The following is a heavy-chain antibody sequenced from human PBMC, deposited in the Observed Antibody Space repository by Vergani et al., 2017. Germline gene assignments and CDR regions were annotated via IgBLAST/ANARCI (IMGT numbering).Heavy chain of an antibody. CDR1: GGSISSSSYY. Sequence: QLQLQESGPGLVKPSETLSLTCTVSGGSISSSSYYWGWIRQPPGKGLEWIGSIYTSGSTNYNPSLKSRVTISVDTSKNQFSLKLSSVTAADTAVYYCARSTYSNYGRFDYWGQGTLVTVSS. CDR3: ARSTYSNYGRFDY. V-gene: IGHV4-39*07. J-gene: IGHJ4*02. D-gene: IGHD4-11*01. CDR2: IYTSGST.